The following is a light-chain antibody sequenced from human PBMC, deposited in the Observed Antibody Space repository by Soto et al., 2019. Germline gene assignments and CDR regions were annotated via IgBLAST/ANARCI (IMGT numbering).Light chain of an antibody. CDR3: AAWDDKLSALV. V-gene: IGLV1-47*01. Sequence: QSVLTQPPSASGTPGQRVTISCSGGSSNIGTNFVSWYQLLPGTAPKLLIFRNNQRPSGVPDRFSGSRSGTSAPLAISGLRSEDEADYFCAAWDDKLSALVFGGGTKLTVL. CDR1: SSNIGTNF. J-gene: IGLJ2*01. CDR2: RNN.